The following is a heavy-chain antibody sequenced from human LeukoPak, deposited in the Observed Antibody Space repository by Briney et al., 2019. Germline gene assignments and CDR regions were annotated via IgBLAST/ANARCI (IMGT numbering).Heavy chain of an antibody. CDR3: AKDRTGTTGAAWFDP. Sequence: PGGSLRLSCAASGFTFSSYEMNWVRQAPGRGLEWVSALSGSGGTTYYADSVKGRFTISRDNSRNTLSLQMNSLRADDTAVYYCAKDRTGTTGAAWFDPWGQGTLVTVSS. D-gene: IGHD1-1*01. CDR1: GFTFSSYE. CDR2: LSGSGGTT. V-gene: IGHV3-23*01. J-gene: IGHJ5*02.